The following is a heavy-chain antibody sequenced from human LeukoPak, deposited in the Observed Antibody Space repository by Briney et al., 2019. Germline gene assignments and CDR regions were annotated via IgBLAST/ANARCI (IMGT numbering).Heavy chain of an antibody. Sequence: SQTLSLTCIVSGDSVSSGTYYWTWLRQPAGRGLEWIGRIDTSRNTNYSPFPKSRVTISRDTSKHQFSLRLTSAAAADTAVYYCVRDWNGDYFDYWGQGTLVTVSS. CDR3: VRDWNGDYFDY. J-gene: IGHJ4*02. CDR1: GDSVSSGTYY. CDR2: IDTSRNT. V-gene: IGHV4-61*02. D-gene: IGHD1-1*01.